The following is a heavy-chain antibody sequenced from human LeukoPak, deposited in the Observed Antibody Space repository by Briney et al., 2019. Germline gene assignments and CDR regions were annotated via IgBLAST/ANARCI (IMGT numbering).Heavy chain of an antibody. J-gene: IGHJ3*02. D-gene: IGHD2-2*01. Sequence: TLSLTCTVSGGSISSGGYYWSWIRQHPGKGLEWIGYIYYSGSTYYNPSLKSRVTISVDTSKNQFSLKLSSVTAADTAVYYCAREWVVPAAMRVGALDIWGQGTMVTVSS. CDR2: IYYSGST. CDR3: AREWVVPAAMRVGALDI. CDR1: GGSISSGGYY. V-gene: IGHV4-31*03.